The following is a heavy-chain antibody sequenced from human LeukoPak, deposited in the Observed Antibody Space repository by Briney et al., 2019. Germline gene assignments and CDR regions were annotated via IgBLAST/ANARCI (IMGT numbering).Heavy chain of an antibody. V-gene: IGHV3-23*01. Sequence: GGSLRLSCAASGIAFSTSAMTWVRQTPGKGLEWVSAITSSGGATYYANSVKGRFTISRDNSKNTLYLQMNGLRAEDTAVYYCAKSLEPVVTYHYYFMDVWGKGTTVTVSS. CDR1: GIAFSTSA. CDR2: ITSSGGAT. D-gene: IGHD3-3*01. J-gene: IGHJ6*03. CDR3: AKSLEPVVTYHYYFMDV.